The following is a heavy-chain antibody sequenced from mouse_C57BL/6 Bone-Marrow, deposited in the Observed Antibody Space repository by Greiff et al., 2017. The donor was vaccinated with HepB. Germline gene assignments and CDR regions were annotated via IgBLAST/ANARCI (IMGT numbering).Heavy chain of an antibody. CDR3: ARGREPSFAY. CDR1: GYTFTDYY. CDR2: INPNNGGT. J-gene: IGHJ3*01. Sequence: VQLQHSRPELVKPGASVKISCKASGYTFTDYYMNWVKQSHGKSLEWIGDINPNNGGTSYNQKFKGKATLTVDKSSSTAYMELRSLTSEDSAVYYCARGREPSFAYWGQGTLVTVSA. V-gene: IGHV1-26*01.